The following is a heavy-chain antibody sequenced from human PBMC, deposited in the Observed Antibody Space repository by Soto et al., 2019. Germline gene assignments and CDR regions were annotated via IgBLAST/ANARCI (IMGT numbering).Heavy chain of an antibody. CDR1: GYTFTSYD. V-gene: IGHV1-8*01. D-gene: IGHD6-19*01. Sequence: QVQLVQSGAEVKKPGASVKVSCKASGYTFTSYDINWVRQATGQGLEWMGWMNPNSGNTGYAQKFQGRVTMTRNTSRSTAYMELSSLGSEDTAVYYCARAEQWQDWFDPWGQGTLVTVSS. J-gene: IGHJ5*02. CDR3: ARAEQWQDWFDP. CDR2: MNPNSGNT.